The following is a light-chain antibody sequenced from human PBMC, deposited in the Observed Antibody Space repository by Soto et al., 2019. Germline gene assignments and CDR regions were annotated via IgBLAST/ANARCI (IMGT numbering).Light chain of an antibody. Sequence: EIVMTQSPATLSVSPGERATLSCRASQSVSSNLAWYQQKPGQAPRLLIFGASTRATGNPARFSGSGSGTEFTLTISSLQSEDFAVYYCQQYNTWPPITFGPGTRLDIK. CDR3: QQYNTWPPIT. CDR1: QSVSSN. J-gene: IGKJ5*01. CDR2: GAS. V-gene: IGKV3-15*01.